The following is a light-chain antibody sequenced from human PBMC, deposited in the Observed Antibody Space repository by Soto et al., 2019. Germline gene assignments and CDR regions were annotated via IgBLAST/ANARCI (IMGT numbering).Light chain of an antibody. Sequence: QSALTQPPSASGSPGQSVTISCTGTSTDVGTYNYVSWYQHHPGKAPKLVIYEVNKRPSGVPDRFSGSKSGNTASLTVSGLQPEDEADYYCISYAGSLNLVFGRGTKLTVL. J-gene: IGLJ2*01. V-gene: IGLV2-8*01. CDR1: STDVGTYNY. CDR3: ISYAGSLNLV. CDR2: EVN.